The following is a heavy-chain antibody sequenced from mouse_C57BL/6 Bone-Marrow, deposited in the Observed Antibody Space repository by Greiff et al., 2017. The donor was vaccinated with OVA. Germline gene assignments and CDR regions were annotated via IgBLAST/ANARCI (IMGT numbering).Heavy chain of an antibody. CDR2: IRSKSSNYAT. V-gene: IGHV10-3*01. J-gene: IGHJ3*01. CDR1: GFTFNTYA. Sequence: EVQVVESGGGLVQPKGSLKLSCAASGFTFNTYAMHWVRQAPGKGLEWVARIRSKSSNYATYYADSVKDRFTISRDDSQSMLYLQMNNLKTEDTAMYYCVRGVLLLQSFAYWGQGTLVTVSA. D-gene: IGHD1-1*01. CDR3: VRGVLLLQSFAY.